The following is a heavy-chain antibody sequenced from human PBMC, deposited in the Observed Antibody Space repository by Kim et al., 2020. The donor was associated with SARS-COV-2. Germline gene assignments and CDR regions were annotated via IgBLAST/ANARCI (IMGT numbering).Heavy chain of an antibody. V-gene: IGHV3-23*01. CDR2: ISGSGGST. CDR1: GFTFSSYA. CDR3: AKDEVQLWRVSFNYFDY. D-gene: IGHD5-18*01. J-gene: IGHJ4*02. Sequence: GGSLRLSCAASGFTFSSYAMSWVRQAPGKGLEWVSAISGSGGSTYYADSVKGRFTISRDNSKNTLYLQMNSLRAEDTAVYYCAKDEVQLWRVSFNYFDYWGQGTLVTVSS.